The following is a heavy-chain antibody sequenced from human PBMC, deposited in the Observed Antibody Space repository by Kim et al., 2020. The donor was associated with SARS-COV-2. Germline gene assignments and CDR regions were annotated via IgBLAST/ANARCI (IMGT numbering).Heavy chain of an antibody. Sequence: GGSLRLSCAASGFNFEFYWMSWVRQAPGKGLEWVASIKQDGGEKFYVDSVKGRFTISRDNAKNSLYLQMNSLRAEDTAVYYCARDSGYGAYDYWGQGTLVTLSS. J-gene: IGHJ4*02. CDR1: GFNFEFYW. V-gene: IGHV3-7*03. CDR2: IKQDGGEK. D-gene: IGHD3-10*01. CDR3: ARDSGYGAYDY.